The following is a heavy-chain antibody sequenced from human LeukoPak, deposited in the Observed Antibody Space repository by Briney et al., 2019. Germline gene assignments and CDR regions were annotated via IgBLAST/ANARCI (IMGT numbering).Heavy chain of an antibody. CDR2: ISGSGSSP. D-gene: IGHD6-13*01. Sequence: GGSLRLSCAASGFSFSGYAMTWVRQAPGKGLEWVSVISGSGSSPFYADSVKGRITISRDNSKNTLYLQMNSLRAEGTAVYYCAKARRGYTSSWIDYWGQGTLVTVSS. CDR1: GFSFSGYA. V-gene: IGHV3-23*01. J-gene: IGHJ4*02. CDR3: AKARRGYTSSWIDY.